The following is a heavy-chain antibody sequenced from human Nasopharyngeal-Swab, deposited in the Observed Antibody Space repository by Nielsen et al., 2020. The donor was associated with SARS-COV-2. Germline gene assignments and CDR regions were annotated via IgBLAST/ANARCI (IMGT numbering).Heavy chain of an antibody. V-gene: IGHV3-21*01. CDR1: GFTFSSYS. Sequence: LSLTCAASGFTFSSYSMNWVRQAPGKGLEWVSPISSSSSYIYYADSVKGRFTISRDNAKNSLYLQMNSLRAEDTAVYYCVSPGWFDPWGQGTLVTVSS. CDR3: VSPGWFDP. J-gene: IGHJ5*02. CDR2: ISSSSSYI.